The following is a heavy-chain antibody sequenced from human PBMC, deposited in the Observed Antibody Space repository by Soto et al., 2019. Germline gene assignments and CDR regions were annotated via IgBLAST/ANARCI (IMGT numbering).Heavy chain of an antibody. D-gene: IGHD3-16*01. CDR1: GGTFSSYA. J-gene: IGHJ4*02. CDR3: ARVRRDGSNYFDY. CDR2: IIPIFGTA. V-gene: IGHV1-69*13. Sequence: SVKISCKASGGTFSSYAISWVRQAPGQGLEWMGGIIPIFGTANYAQKFKGRVTITADESTSTAYMELSSLRSEDTAVYYCARVRRDGSNYFDYWGEGTLVTVS.